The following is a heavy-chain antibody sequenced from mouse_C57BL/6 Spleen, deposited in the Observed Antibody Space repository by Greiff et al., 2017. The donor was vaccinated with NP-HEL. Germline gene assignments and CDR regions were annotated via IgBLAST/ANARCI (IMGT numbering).Heavy chain of an antibody. CDR1: GYTFTSYW. Sequence: QVQLKQPGTELVKPGASVKLSCKASGYTFTSYWMHWVKQRPGQGLEWIGNINPSNGGTNYNEKFKSKATLTVDKSSSTAYMQLSSLTSEDSAVYYCARGPYDDYDEYYAMNYWGQGTSVTVSS. D-gene: IGHD2-4*01. J-gene: IGHJ4*01. V-gene: IGHV1-53*01. CDR3: ARGPYDDYDEYYAMNY. CDR2: INPSNGGT.